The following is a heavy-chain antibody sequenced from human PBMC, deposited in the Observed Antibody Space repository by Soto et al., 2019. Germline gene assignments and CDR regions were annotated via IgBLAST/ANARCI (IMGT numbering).Heavy chain of an antibody. CDR1: GYTFTSYG. CDR3: ARDRSIVATSGGGGY. Sequence: QVQLVQSGAEVKKPGASVKVSCKASGYTFTSYGISWVRQAPGQGLEWMGWISAYNGNTNYAQKLQGRVTMTTDTSTSTANMELRSLRSDDTAVYYCARDRSIVATSGGGGYWGQGTLVTVSS. V-gene: IGHV1-18*01. CDR2: ISAYNGNT. J-gene: IGHJ4*02. D-gene: IGHD1-26*01.